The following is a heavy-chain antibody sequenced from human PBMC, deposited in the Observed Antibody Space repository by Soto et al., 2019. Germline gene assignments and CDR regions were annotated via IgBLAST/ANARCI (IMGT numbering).Heavy chain of an antibody. CDR3: ARGVSAAGTNWWFDP. V-gene: IGHV4-39*07. J-gene: IGHJ5*02. CDR2: IYNTGST. D-gene: IGHD6-13*01. CDR1: GVSISTSSYY. Sequence: SETLSLTCTVSGVSISTSSYYWGWVRLAPGKGLEWIGSIYNTGSTYYSPSLNTRVTISVDTSKNQFSLKLSSVTAADTAVYYCARGVSAAGTNWWFDPWGQGTLVTVSS.